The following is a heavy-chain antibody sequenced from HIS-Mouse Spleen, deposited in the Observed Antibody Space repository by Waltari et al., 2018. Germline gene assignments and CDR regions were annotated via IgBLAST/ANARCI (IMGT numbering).Heavy chain of an antibody. CDR2: ISAYNGKT. J-gene: IGHJ4*02. D-gene: IGHD6-6*01. CDR1: GYTFTIYG. V-gene: IGHV1-18*01. CDR3: ARDRKVRPENYFDY. Sequence: QVQLVQSGAEVKKPGASVKVSCKASGYTFTIYGISWVRRAPGQGLEWMGWISAYNGKTNYAQKLQGRVTMTTDTSTSTAYMELRSLRSDDTAVYYCARDRKVRPENYFDYWGQGTLVTVSS.